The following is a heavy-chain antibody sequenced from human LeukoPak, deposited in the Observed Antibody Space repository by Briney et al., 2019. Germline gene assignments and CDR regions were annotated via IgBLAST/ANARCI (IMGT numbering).Heavy chain of an antibody. D-gene: IGHD2-2*01. CDR1: GGSISSYY. V-gene: IGHV4-59*01. CDR3: ARGEAGYCSSTSCYASYFDY. J-gene: IGHJ4*02. CDR2: IYYSGST. Sequence: SETVSLTCTVSGGSISSYYWSWIRQPPGKGLKWIGYIYYSGSTNYNPSLKSRVTISVDTSKNQFSLKLSSVTAADTAVYYCARGEAGYCSSTSCYASYFDYWGQGTLVTVSS.